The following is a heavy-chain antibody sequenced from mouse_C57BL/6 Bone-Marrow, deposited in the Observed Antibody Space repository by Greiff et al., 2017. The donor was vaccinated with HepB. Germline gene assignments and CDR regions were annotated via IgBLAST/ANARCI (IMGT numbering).Heavy chain of an antibody. Sequence: VQLQQPGAELVKPGASVKLSCKASGYTFTSYWMHWVKQRPGQGLEWIGMIHPNSGSTNYNEKFKSKATLTVDKNSSTAYMQLSSLTSEDSAVYYCAPTMVGGYWGQGTTLTVSS. CDR1: GYTFTSYW. CDR2: IHPNSGST. CDR3: APTMVGGY. V-gene: IGHV1-64*01. J-gene: IGHJ2*01. D-gene: IGHD2-10*01.